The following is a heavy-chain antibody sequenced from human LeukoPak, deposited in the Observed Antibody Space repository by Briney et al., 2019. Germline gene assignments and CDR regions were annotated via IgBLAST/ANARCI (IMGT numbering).Heavy chain of an antibody. CDR3: ARGITIFGVVTRPDY. J-gene: IGHJ4*02. V-gene: IGHV3-33*08. CDR1: GFTLSSYR. CDR2: IWYDGSNK. Sequence: GGSLRLSCAAAGFTLSSYRMNWVRQAPGKGLEWVAVIWYDGSNKYYADSVKGRFTISRDNSKNTLYLQMNSLRAEDTAVYSCARGITIFGVVTRPDYWGQGTLVTVSS. D-gene: IGHD3-3*01.